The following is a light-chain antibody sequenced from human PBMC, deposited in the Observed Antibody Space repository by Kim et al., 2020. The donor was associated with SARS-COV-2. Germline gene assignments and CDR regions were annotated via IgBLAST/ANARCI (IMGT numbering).Light chain of an antibody. Sequence: EIVMTRSPATLSVSPGERATLSCRASQSVSSNLAWYQQKPGQAPRLLIYGASTRATGIPARFSGSGSGTEFTLTISSLQSEDFAVYYCQQYNNWPPENTFGQGTKLEI. CDR2: GAS. CDR3: QQYNNWPPENT. CDR1: QSVSSN. J-gene: IGKJ2*01. V-gene: IGKV3-15*01.